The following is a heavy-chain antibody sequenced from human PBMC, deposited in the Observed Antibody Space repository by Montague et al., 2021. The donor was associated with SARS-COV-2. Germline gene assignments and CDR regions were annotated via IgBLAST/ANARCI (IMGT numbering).Heavy chain of an antibody. Sequence: SETLSLTCSASGGSVSSGSCYWSWIRQPPGKGLEWIGYIYYSGSTYYNPSLKSRVTISVDTSKNQFSLKLSSVTAADTAVYYCASTYGGNLGYYYYMDVWGKGTTVTVSS. V-gene: IGHV4-61*01. D-gene: IGHD4-23*01. CDR1: GGSVSSGSCY. CDR3: ASTYGGNLGYYYYMDV. J-gene: IGHJ6*03. CDR2: IYYSGST.